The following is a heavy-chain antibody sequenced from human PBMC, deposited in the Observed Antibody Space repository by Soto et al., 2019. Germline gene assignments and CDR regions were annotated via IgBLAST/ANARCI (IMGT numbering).Heavy chain of an antibody. CDR2: ISYDGSNK. D-gene: IGHD2-8*01. CDR1: GFTFSSYG. CDR3: AKDYGSSHAILPRGPLALIYFFDS. V-gene: IGHV3-30*18. J-gene: IGHJ4*02. Sequence: PGGSLRLSCAASGFTFSSYGMHWVRQAPGKGLEWVAVISYDGSNKYYADSVKGRFTISRDNSKNTLYLQMNSLRAEDTAVYYCAKDYGSSHAILPRGPLALIYFFDSRGQGTLVTVSS.